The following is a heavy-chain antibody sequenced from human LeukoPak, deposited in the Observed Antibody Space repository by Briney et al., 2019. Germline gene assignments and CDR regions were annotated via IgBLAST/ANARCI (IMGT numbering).Heavy chain of an antibody. CDR2: ISVYNGNT. J-gene: IGHJ6*03. CDR1: GYTFTTYG. V-gene: IGHV1-18*01. Sequence: ASVKVSCKASGYTFTTYGISWVRQAPGHGLEWMGWISVYNGNTNYAQKFQGRVTMTTDTFASTAYMELRSLRSDDTAVYYCAKTRSYYYYMDVWGKGTTVTVSS. CDR3: AKTRSYYYYMDV.